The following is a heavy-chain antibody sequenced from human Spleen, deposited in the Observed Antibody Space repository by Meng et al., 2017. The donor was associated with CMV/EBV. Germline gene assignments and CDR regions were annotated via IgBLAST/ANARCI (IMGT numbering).Heavy chain of an antibody. D-gene: IGHD3-22*01. Sequence: SVKDSCKASENTFRHYGLSWVRQAPGQGLEWMGSFIPILNTAEYARKFQGRVTITADKTSTTTHLELSSLTSGDTAVYYCARSPSILVGHSEIDLWGQGTLVTVSS. CDR1: ENTFRHYG. J-gene: IGHJ5*02. V-gene: IGHV1-69*10. CDR3: ARSPSILVGHSEIDL. CDR2: FIPILNTA.